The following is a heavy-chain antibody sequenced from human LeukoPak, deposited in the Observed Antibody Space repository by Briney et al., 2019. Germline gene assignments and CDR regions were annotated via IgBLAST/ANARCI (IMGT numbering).Heavy chain of an antibody. CDR2: ISGSGGST. CDR3: AKGAYGLGGYSPVTPDH. Sequence: GGSLRLSCAASGCTFSSYAMRWVRQAPGKGLEWVSAISGSGGSTYYADSVKGRFSISRDNSKSTLFLQMNSLRVEDTAVYYCAKGAYGLGGYSPVTPDHSGQGTLVTVSS. CDR1: GCTFSSYA. J-gene: IGHJ4*02. V-gene: IGHV3-23*01. D-gene: IGHD3-10*01.